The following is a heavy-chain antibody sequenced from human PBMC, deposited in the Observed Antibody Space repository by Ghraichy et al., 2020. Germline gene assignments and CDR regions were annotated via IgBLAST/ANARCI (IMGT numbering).Heavy chain of an antibody. J-gene: IGHJ4*02. Sequence: GGSLRLSCAASGFTLRSYAMSWVRQAPGQGLEWVSAISGGGGGIYYADSVKGRFTISRDTSKNTLYLQMNSLRAEDTAIYYCARCMYGSGNHQERAFDSWGQGTLVTVSS. V-gene: IGHV3-23*01. D-gene: IGHD3-10*01. CDR1: GFTLRSYA. CDR3: ARCMYGSGNHQERAFDS. CDR2: ISGGGGGI.